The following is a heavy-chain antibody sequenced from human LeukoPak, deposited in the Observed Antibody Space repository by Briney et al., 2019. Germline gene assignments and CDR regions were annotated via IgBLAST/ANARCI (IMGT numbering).Heavy chain of an antibody. CDR2: IYYSGST. J-gene: IGHJ3*02. CDR1: GGSITYSHYY. CDR3: ARVTGSYGAFDI. V-gene: IGHV4-39*07. D-gene: IGHD3-10*01. Sequence: PSETLSLTCSVSGGSITYSHYYWGWVRQPPGKGLEWIGGIYYSGSTNYNPSLKSRVTISVDTSKNQFSLKLSSVTAADTAVYYCARVTGSYGAFDIWGQGTMVTVSS.